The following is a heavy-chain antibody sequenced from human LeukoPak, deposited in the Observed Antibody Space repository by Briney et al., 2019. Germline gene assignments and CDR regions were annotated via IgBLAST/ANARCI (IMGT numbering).Heavy chain of an antibody. J-gene: IGHJ4*02. CDR3: AKDRRSEASSKYYYDSGSHFDY. CDR2: IYYSGST. Sequence: SETLSLTCNVSGASISDYYWSWIRQPPGKGLEWIGYIYYSGSTMYNPSLKSRVSISVDTSKSKFSLDLRSVSAADTAVYYCAKDRRSEASSKYYYDSGSHFDYWGQGTLVTVSS. V-gene: IGHV4-59*01. CDR1: GASISDYY. D-gene: IGHD3-10*01.